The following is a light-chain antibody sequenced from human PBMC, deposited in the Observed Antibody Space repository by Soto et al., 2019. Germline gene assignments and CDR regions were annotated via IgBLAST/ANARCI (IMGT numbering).Light chain of an antibody. V-gene: IGKV3-11*01. Sequence: EIVLTHSPATLSLSPGERATLSCRASQSVSSYLAWYQQKPGQAPRRLIYDASNRATGIPARFSGSGSGTDFTLTISSLEPEDFAVYYCQQRSNWPQITFGQGTRLEI. CDR3: QQRSNWPQIT. CDR2: DAS. CDR1: QSVSSY. J-gene: IGKJ5*01.